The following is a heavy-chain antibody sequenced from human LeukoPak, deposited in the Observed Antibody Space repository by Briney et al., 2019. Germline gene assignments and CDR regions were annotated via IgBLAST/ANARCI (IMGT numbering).Heavy chain of an antibody. CDR1: GYTFTSYD. D-gene: IGHD3-10*01. CDR2: MNPNSGNT. Sequence: ASVKVSCKASGYTFTSYDINWVRQATGHGLEWMGWMNPNSGNTGYAQKFQGRVTMTRNTSISTAYMELSSLRSEDTAVYYCARGPYYGSYYYYMDVWGKGTTVTVSS. V-gene: IGHV1-8*01. J-gene: IGHJ6*03. CDR3: ARGPYYGSYYYYMDV.